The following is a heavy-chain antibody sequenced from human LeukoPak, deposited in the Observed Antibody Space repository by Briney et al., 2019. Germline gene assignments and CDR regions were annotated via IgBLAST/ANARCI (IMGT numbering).Heavy chain of an antibody. CDR3: ARGAYYYESAS. CDR2: TYTSGTI. CDR1: GGSISSYY. J-gene: IGHJ1*01. Sequence: SETLSLTCTVSGGSISSYYWSWIRQPAGEGLEWIGRTYTSGTINYNPSLKSRVTMSVDTSKNQLSLKLSSVTAADTAVYYCARGAYYYESASWGQGALVTVSS. V-gene: IGHV4-4*07. D-gene: IGHD3-22*01.